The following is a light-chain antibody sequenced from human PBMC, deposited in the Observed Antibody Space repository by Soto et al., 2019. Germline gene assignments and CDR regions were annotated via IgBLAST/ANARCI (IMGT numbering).Light chain of an antibody. CDR3: SSYAGGIKWV. V-gene: IGLV2-8*01. CDR2: EVS. Sequence: QSVLTQPPSASGSPGQSVTISCTGTSGDVGGYNFVSWYQQHPGKAPKSMIYEVSKRPSGVPDRFSGSKSGNTASLTVSGLQAEDEADYYCSSYAGGIKWVFGGGTKVTVL. CDR1: SGDVGGYNF. J-gene: IGLJ3*02.